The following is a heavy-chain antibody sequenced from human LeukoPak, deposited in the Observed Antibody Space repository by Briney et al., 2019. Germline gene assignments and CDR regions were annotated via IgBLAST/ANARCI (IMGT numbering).Heavy chain of an antibody. CDR2: IRSKAYGGTT. CDR3: TRARGPYQLLCFDY. D-gene: IGHD2-2*01. Sequence: GGSLRLSCIVSGFTFGDYAMSWVRQAPGKGLEWVGFIRSKAYGGTTEYAASVKGRFTISRDDSKSIAYLRMNSLKTEDTAVYYCTRARGPYQLLCFDYWGQGTLVTVSS. J-gene: IGHJ4*02. V-gene: IGHV3-49*04. CDR1: GFTFGDYA.